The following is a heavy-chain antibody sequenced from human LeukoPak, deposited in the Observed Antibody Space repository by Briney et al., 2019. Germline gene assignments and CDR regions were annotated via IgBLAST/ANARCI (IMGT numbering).Heavy chain of an antibody. CDR1: GGSISSSSYY. CDR2: IYYSGTT. Sequence: SETLSLTCTVSGGSISSSSYYWSWIRQPPGKGLEYIGYIYYSGTTDYNPSLKSRVTISVDTSKNQFSLKLSSVTAADTAVYYCARDRWGSGWFAGSDYWGQGTLVTVSS. D-gene: IGHD6-19*01. V-gene: IGHV4-61*01. J-gene: IGHJ4*02. CDR3: ARDRWGSGWFAGSDY.